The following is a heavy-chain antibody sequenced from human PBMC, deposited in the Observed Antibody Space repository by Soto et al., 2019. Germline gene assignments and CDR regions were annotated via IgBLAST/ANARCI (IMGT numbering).Heavy chain of an antibody. CDR1: ECPIGNFG. Sequence: SCRGFECPIGNFGMRCVSHAPGKGLEGGANTSYDGNNKYYTDSLKGRFTISRDNSKNMVYLQMTSLGPEDMSGYNCAKGTGMPHGFDNWGQGPLVTLS. CDR3: AKGTGMPHGFDN. CDR2: TSYDGNNK. J-gene: IGHJ4*02. D-gene: IGHD3-9*01. V-gene: IGHV3-30*18.